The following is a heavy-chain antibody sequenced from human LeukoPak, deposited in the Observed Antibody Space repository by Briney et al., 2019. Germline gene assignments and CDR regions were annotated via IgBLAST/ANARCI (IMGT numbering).Heavy chain of an antibody. CDR2: IWYDGSTK. Sequence: PGRSLRLSCAASGFTFSSYGMPWVRQAPGKGLEWVAVIWYDGSTKYYADSVKGRFTISRDNSKNTLYLQMNSLRAEDTAVYYCAKSDSRGYYYAEGGSFDYWGQGTLVTVSS. CDR3: AKSDSRGYYYAEGGSFDY. V-gene: IGHV3-33*06. D-gene: IGHD3-22*01. CDR1: GFTFSSYG. J-gene: IGHJ4*02.